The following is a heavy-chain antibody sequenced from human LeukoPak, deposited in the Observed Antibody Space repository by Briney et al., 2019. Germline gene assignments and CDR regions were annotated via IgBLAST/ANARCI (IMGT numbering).Heavy chain of an antibody. J-gene: IGHJ4*02. CDR2: ISYDGSNK. CDR3: ATASNREYGRDGYPTGY. Sequence: PGGSLRLSCAASGFTFSSYGMHWVRQAPGKGLEWVAVISYDGSNKYYADSVKGRFTISRDNSKNTLYLQMNSLRAEDTAVYYCATASNREYGRDGYPTGYWGQGTLVTVSS. V-gene: IGHV3-30*03. D-gene: IGHD5-24*01. CDR1: GFTFSSYG.